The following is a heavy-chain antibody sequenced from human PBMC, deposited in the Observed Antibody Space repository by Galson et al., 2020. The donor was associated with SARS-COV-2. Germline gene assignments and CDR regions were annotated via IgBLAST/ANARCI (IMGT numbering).Heavy chain of an antibody. CDR3: HFTEPSIGANAGSWFDP. J-gene: IGHJ5*02. V-gene: IGHV3-30-3*01. CDR2: ILSDSATK. CDR1: KFTFSSYT. D-gene: IGHD2-15*01. Sequence: GGSLRLSCSTSKFTFSSYTMHWVRQAQGKGLEWVAAILSDSATKYYADSVKGRFTISRDNSQNTVYLQMNILKTEDSALYYCHFTEPSIGANAGSWFDPWGQGTLVTVSS.